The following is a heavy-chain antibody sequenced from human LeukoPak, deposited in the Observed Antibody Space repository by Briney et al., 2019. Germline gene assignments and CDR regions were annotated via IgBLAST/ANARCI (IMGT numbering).Heavy chain of an antibody. CDR1: GYTFTSYD. CDR2: INPNSGNT. J-gene: IGHJ4*02. D-gene: IGHD1-1*01. V-gene: IGHV1-8*01. Sequence: ASVKVSCKASGYTFTSYDINWVRQASGQGLEWMGWINPNSGNTGYTQKFQGRVTVTRSTSISTAYMELSSLTSDDTAVYYCARTSTGTRGGYDVWGQGTLVTVSS. CDR3: ARTSTGTRGGYDV.